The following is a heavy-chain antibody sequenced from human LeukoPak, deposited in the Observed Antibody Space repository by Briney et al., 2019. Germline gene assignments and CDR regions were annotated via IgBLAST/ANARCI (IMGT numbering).Heavy chain of an antibody. Sequence: GESLKISCKGSGYTFTSYWIGWVRQMPGKGLEWMGIIYPGDSDTRYSPSFQGQVTISADKSISTAYLQWSSLKASDTAMYYCARGPLTGNWVDAFDIWGQGTMVTVSS. V-gene: IGHV5-51*01. CDR2: IYPGDSDT. CDR1: GYTFTSYW. J-gene: IGHJ3*02. CDR3: ARGPLTGNWVDAFDI. D-gene: IGHD3-9*01.